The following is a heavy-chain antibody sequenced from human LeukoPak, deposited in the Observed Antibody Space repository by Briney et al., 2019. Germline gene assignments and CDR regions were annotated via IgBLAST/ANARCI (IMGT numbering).Heavy chain of an antibody. D-gene: IGHD3-10*01. CDR2: INPNSGGT. V-gene: IGHV1-2*04. CDR3: ARGVWFGESPIDY. J-gene: IGHJ4*02. CDR1: GYTFTGYY. Sequence: ASVKVSCKDSGYTFTGYYMHWVRQAPGQGLEWMGWINPNSGGTNYAQKFQGWVTMTRDTSISTAYMELSRLRSDDTAVYYCARGVWFGESPIDYWGQGTLVTVSS.